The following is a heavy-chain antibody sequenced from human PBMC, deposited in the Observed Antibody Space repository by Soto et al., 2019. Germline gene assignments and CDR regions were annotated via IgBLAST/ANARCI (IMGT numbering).Heavy chain of an antibody. J-gene: IGHJ6*02. CDR2: ISTYNGNT. CDR1: GYTFTSKG. D-gene: IGHD6-19*01. V-gene: IGHV1-18*01. Sequence: QAQLVQSGAEVKKPGASVKVSCKASGYTFTSKGITWVRKPPGQGLEGREWISTYNGNTNYAQKFQGRVTVTTDTSTSTAYMELRSLRSDDTAVYYCARDFQWLDASVYYYYYGMDVWGQGTTVTVSS. CDR3: ARDFQWLDASVYYYYYGMDV.